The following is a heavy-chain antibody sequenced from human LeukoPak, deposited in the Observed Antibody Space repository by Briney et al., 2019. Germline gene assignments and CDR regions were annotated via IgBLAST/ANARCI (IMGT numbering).Heavy chain of an antibody. CDR1: GGSSSGYY. J-gene: IGHJ4*02. CDR3: ARLTGYSSSWLDY. CDR2: INHSGST. Sequence: PSETLSLTCAVYGGSSSGYYWSWIRQPPGKGLEWIGEINHSGSTNYNPSLKSRVTISVDTSKNQFSLKLSSVTAADTAVYYCARLTGYSSSWLDYWGQGTLVTVSS. V-gene: IGHV4-34*01. D-gene: IGHD6-13*01.